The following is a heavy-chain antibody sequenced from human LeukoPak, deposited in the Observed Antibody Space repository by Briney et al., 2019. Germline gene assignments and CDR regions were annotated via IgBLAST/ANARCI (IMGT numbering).Heavy chain of an antibody. Sequence: PGGSLRLSCAASGITFTRYAMSWVRQAPGRGLEWVSAISGSGGSTYYADSVKGRFTISRDNSKNTLYLQMNSLRAEDTAVYYCARDDTLLGDYDAFHIWGQGTMVTVSS. V-gene: IGHV3-23*01. CDR1: GITFTRYA. J-gene: IGHJ3*02. D-gene: IGHD4-17*01. CDR2: ISGSGGST. CDR3: ARDDTLLGDYDAFHI.